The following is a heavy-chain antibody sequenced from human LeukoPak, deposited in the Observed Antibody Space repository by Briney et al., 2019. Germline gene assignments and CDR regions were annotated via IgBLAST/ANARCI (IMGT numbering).Heavy chain of an antibody. CDR2: INPNSGGT. Sequence: EASVTVSCKTSGYTFTGYYIHWVRQAPGQGLEWMGRINPNSGGTNYAQKFQGRVTMTRDTSISTAYMELSRLTSDDTAVYYCARDRGGSGTSCYDYWGQGTLVTVSS. V-gene: IGHV1-2*06. J-gene: IGHJ4*02. CDR1: GYTFTGYY. D-gene: IGHD2-2*01. CDR3: ARDRGGSGTSCYDY.